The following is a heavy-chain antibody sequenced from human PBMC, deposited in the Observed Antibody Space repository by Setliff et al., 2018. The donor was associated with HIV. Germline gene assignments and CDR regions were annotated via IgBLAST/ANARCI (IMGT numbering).Heavy chain of an antibody. CDR1: GGSLTNYY. J-gene: IGHJ4*02. Sequence: SETLSLTCTVSGGSLTNYYWSWIRQPPGKGLECIGEINHSGSTNYNPSLKSRVTISVDTSKHQFSLKLNSMTAADTAVYFCARKVGGDFDYWGQGTLVTVSS. CDR2: INHSGST. V-gene: IGHV4-34*01. CDR3: ARKVGGDFDY. D-gene: IGHD2-2*01.